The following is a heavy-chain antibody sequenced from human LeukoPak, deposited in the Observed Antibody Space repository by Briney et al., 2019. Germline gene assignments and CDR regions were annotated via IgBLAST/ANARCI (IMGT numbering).Heavy chain of an antibody. J-gene: IGHJ4*02. CDR3: AGTWSFDY. Sequence: GGSLSLSCTVSGFTFSNDWMHWVRQAPGKGLLWVSRISGDGTTTNYADSVKGRFTISRDNAKNTLYLQMDSLRAEDTAGYYCAGTWSFDYWGQGTLVTVSS. CDR2: ISGDGTTT. CDR1: GFTFSNDW. D-gene: IGHD2-15*01. V-gene: IGHV3-74*01.